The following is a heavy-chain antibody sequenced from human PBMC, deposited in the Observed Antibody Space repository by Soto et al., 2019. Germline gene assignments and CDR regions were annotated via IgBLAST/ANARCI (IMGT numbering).Heavy chain of an antibody. D-gene: IGHD2-15*01. CDR1: GGTFGTHA. CDR2: IIPISGTT. CDR3: ARGYCSGGNCYSGMDV. Sequence: SVKVSCKASGGTFGTHAIIWVRQAPGHGLEWMGGIIPISGTTYYTQKFQGRVTITADEPTSTAFMELSSLKSDDTAVFYCARGYCSGGNCYSGMDVWVQGTMVTVSS. J-gene: IGHJ6*02. V-gene: IGHV1-69*13.